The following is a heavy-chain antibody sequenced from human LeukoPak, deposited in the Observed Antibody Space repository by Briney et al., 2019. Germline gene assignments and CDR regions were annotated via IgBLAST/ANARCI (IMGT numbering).Heavy chain of an antibody. D-gene: IGHD2-15*01. Sequence: GGSLRLSCAASGFTFSGSAMHWVRQASGKGLEWVGRIRIKANSYATAYAASVKGRFTISRDDSKNTAYLQMNSLKTEDTAVYYCNVVVVAGRWYFDYWGQGTQVTVSS. CDR1: GFTFSGSA. V-gene: IGHV3-73*01. CDR3: NVVVVAGRWYFDY. CDR2: IRIKANSYAT. J-gene: IGHJ4*02.